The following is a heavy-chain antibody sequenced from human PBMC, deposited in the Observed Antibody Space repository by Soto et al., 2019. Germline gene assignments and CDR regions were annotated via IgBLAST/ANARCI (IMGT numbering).Heavy chain of an antibody. CDR2: ISGDGSNT. V-gene: IGHV3-74*01. Sequence: EVQLVESGGKLVQPGGSLRLSCAASGFTLSKFWTHWVRQAPGKGLVWVSRISGDGSNTDYADSVKGRFTISRDNARNTVYLQVNSVRANDTAVYYCATSAGQSSGCYCGQGTLVTVSS. J-gene: IGHJ4*02. D-gene: IGHD6-19*01. CDR1: GFTLSKFW. CDR3: ATSAGQSSGCY.